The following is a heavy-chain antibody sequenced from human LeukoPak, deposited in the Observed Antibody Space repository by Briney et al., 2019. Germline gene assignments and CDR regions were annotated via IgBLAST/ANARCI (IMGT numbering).Heavy chain of an antibody. CDR2: INHSGST. V-gene: IGHV4-34*01. Sequence: SETLSLTCAVYGGSFSGYYWSWIRQPPGKGLEWIGEINHSGSTNYNPSLKSRVTISVDTSKNQFSLKLSSVTAADTAVYHCARFSDCSSTSCFYWYFDLWGRGTLVTVSS. J-gene: IGHJ2*01. CDR3: ARFSDCSSTSCFYWYFDL. D-gene: IGHD2-2*01. CDR1: GGSFSGYY.